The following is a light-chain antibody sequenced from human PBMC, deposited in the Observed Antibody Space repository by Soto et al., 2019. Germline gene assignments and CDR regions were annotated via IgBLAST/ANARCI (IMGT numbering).Light chain of an antibody. V-gene: IGKV1-39*01. CDR2: GAV. CDR1: QSIASY. J-gene: IGKJ1*01. CDR3: QRDYNNIRT. Sequence: DIQMTQSPSSLSASVGDSVTITCRASQSIASYVNWYQQKPGKAPKLLILGAVILQSGVPSRFSGSGSGTDFTLTTSSLQPEDFATYYCQRDYNNIRTFGQGTKVDIK.